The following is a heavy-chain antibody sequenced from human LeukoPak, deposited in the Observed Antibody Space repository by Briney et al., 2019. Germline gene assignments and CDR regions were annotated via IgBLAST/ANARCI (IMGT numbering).Heavy chain of an antibody. Sequence: KPSETLSLTCAVYGGSFSGYYWSWIRQPPGKGLEWIGEINHSGSTNYNPSLKSRVTISVDTSKNHFSLKLSSVTAADTAVYYCARRRNLRGSAFDIWGQGTMVTVSS. CDR2: INHSGST. J-gene: IGHJ3*02. V-gene: IGHV4-34*01. CDR1: GGSFSGYY. CDR3: ARRRNLRGSAFDI. D-gene: IGHD2-15*01.